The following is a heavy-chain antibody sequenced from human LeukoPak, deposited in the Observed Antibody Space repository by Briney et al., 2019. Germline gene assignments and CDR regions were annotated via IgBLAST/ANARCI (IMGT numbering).Heavy chain of an antibody. J-gene: IGHJ4*02. CDR1: GFTFGYYG. CDR3: ARCSGDCFHFDY. V-gene: IGHV3-49*03. Sequence: GGSLRLSCTASGFTFGYYGMSWFRQAPGKGLEWVAFTERKPYGGTTEHAASVKGRFTISRDNSKSIDYLQMNSLKTEDTAVCHCARCSGDCFHFDYWGQGTLVTVSS. CDR2: TERKPYGGTT. D-gene: IGHD2-21*02.